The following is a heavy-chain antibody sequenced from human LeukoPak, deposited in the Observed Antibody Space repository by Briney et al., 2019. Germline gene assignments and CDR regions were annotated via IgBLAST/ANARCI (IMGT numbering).Heavy chain of an antibody. CDR2: FYYSGST. Sequence: SETLSLTCTVSGGSISSYYWSWIRQPPGKGLEWIGYFYYSGSTNYNPSLKSRVTISVDTSKNQFSLKLSSVTAADTAVYYCARARSDWFDPWGQGTLVTVSS. J-gene: IGHJ5*02. CDR1: GGSISSYY. V-gene: IGHV4-59*01. CDR3: ARARSDWFDP.